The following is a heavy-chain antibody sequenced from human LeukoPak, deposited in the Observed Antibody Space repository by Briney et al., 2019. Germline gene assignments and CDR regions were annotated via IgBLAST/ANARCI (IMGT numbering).Heavy chain of an antibody. CDR3: AKAIPSEEYQLLRVGFSYYYYGMDV. J-gene: IGHJ6*02. Sequence: PGGSLRLSCAASGFTFSSYAMSWVRQAPGKGLEWVSAISGSGGSTYYADSVKGRFTISRDNSKNTLYLQMNSLRAEDTAVYYCAKAIPSEEYQLLRVGFSYYYYGMDVWGQRTTVTVSS. V-gene: IGHV3-23*01. CDR1: GFTFSSYA. D-gene: IGHD2-2*01. CDR2: ISGSGGST.